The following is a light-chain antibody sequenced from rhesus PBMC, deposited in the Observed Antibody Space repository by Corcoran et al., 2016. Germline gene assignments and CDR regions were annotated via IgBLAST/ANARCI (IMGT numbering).Light chain of an antibody. CDR2: GAS. CDR3: QQYSTWPLT. CDR1: QYVSPN. V-gene: IGKV3-42*03. J-gene: IGKJ4*01. Sequence: ELVMTQSPATLSLPPGERATLSCRASQYVSPNLAWYQQTPGQAPSLFIFGASTRDSGIPDRFRGGGSGTDFTLSISGLAPEDFAVYYCQQYSTWPLTFGGGAKVEIK.